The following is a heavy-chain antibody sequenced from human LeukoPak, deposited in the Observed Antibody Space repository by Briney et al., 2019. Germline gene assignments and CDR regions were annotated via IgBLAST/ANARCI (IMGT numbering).Heavy chain of an antibody. CDR1: GFTFSSYA. CDR3: ARCVSVVRGVIITHGYYYGMDV. J-gene: IGHJ6*02. Sequence: GRSLRLSCAASGFTFSSYAMHWVRQAPGKGLEWVAVISYDGSNKYYADSVKGRFTISRDNAKNSLYLQMNSLRAEDTAVYYCARCVSVVRGVIITHGYYYGMDVWGQGTTVTVSS. V-gene: IGHV3-30-3*01. D-gene: IGHD3-10*01. CDR2: ISYDGSNK.